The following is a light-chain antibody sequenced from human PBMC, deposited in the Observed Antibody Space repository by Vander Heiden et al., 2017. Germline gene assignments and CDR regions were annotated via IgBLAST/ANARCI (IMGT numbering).Light chain of an antibody. CDR3: MQALHIRPVT. CDR1: QSLLHSTGYNY. J-gene: IGKJ3*01. CDR2: LGS. Sequence: SVVTQSPLSVPVTTGEPASISCRSSQSLLHSTGYNYLDWYVQKPGQSPHLQIYLGSNRASGVPDRFSGSGSGTDFTLKISRVEAEDVGVYYCMQALHIRPVTFGPGTKVDIK. V-gene: IGKV2-28*01.